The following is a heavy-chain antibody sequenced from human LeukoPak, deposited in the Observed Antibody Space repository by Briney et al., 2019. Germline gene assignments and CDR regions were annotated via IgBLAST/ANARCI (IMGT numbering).Heavy chain of an antibody. CDR2: ISSSGSTI. D-gene: IGHD2-21*02. Sequence: GGSLRLSCAVSGMTVSSNELSWVRQAPGKGLERVSYISSSGSTIYYADSVKGRFTISRDNAKNSLYLQMNSLRAEDTAVYYCARVKKAYCGGDCYRSLDAFDIWGQGTMVTVSS. CDR3: ARVKKAYCGGDCYRSLDAFDI. V-gene: IGHV3-48*03. J-gene: IGHJ3*02. CDR1: GMTVSSNE.